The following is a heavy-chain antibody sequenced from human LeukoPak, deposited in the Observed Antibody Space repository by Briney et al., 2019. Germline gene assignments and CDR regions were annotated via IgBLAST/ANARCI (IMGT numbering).Heavy chain of an antibody. J-gene: IGHJ4*02. CDR2: ISGSGGST. CDR3: AKVNDFWSGPNDY. Sequence: PGGSLRLSCAASGFTFSSYAMSWVRQAPGKGLEWVSAISGSGGSTYYADSVKGRFTISRDNSKNTQYLQMNSLRAEDTAVYYCAKVNDFWSGPNDYWGQGTLVTVSS. V-gene: IGHV3-23*01. CDR1: GFTFSSYA. D-gene: IGHD3-3*01.